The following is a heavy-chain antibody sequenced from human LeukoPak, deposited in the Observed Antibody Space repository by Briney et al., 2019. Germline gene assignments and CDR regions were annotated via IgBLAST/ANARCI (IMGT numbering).Heavy chain of an antibody. Sequence: PGGSLRLSCAASGFTFNNYGMSWVRQAPGKGLEWVSAISGSGGSTFYADSVEGRFTISRDNSKNTLYLQMNSLRAEDTAVYYCARERIGDGYNYAYWGQGTLVTVSS. J-gene: IGHJ4*02. V-gene: IGHV3-23*01. CDR2: ISGSGGST. D-gene: IGHD5-24*01. CDR3: ARERIGDGYNYAY. CDR1: GFTFNNYG.